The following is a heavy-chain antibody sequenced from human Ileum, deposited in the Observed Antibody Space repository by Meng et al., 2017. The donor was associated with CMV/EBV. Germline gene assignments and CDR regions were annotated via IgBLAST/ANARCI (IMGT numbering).Heavy chain of an antibody. J-gene: IGHJ6*02. CDR3: ARGGVGYSYGQYYQYYGLDV. CDR2: IYSNGST. Sequence: SETLSLTCIVSGGSVTSRVYNWNWIRQSPGKGLEWIGYIYSNGSTDYNSSLKSRVIILVDTSKNQFSLQVCSVTAADTAVYYCARGGVGYSYGQYYQYYGLDVWGQGTAVTVSS. CDR1: GGSVTSRVYN. V-gene: IGHV4-61*08. D-gene: IGHD5-18*01.